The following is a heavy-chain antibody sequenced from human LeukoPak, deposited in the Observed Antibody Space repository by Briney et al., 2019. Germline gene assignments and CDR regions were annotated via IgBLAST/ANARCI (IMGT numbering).Heavy chain of an antibody. CDR1: GGSISSSSYY. CDR3: ARDSLGAGTVGATSGY. Sequence: PSETLSLTCAVSGGSISSSSYYWGWIRHPPGKGLEWIGNIYYSGNTYYNPSLKSRVTISVDTSKNQFSLKLSSVTAADTAVYYCARDSLGAGTVGATSGYWGQGTLVTVSS. D-gene: IGHD1-26*01. CDR2: IYYSGNT. J-gene: IGHJ4*02. V-gene: IGHV4-39*02.